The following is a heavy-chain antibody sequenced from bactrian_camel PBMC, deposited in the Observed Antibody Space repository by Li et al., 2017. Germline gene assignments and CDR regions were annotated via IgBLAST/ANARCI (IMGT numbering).Heavy chain of an antibody. CDR1: GYTVSRLC. CDR2: IINRGGTT. J-gene: IGHJ4*01. CDR3: AASRVIMTPAQALSTSSLFRF. D-gene: IGHD3*01. Sequence: VQLVESGGGSVQAGGSLRLSCAVPGYTVSRLCMGWFRQAPGKGLERVSIINRGGTTYYADSMKGRFTISRDNATNTVYLQMNSLKPEDTAVYYCAASRVIMTPAQALSTSSLFRFWGQGTQVTVS. V-gene: IGHV3S40*01.